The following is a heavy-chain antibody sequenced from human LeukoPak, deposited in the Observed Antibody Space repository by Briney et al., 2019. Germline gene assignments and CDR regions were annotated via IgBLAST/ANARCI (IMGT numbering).Heavy chain of an antibody. CDR2: IYYSGST. CDR1: IGSINNYY. CDR3: ARQVVAVAGTGYFDY. Sequence: PSETLSLTCTVSIGSINNYYWGWIRQPPGKGLEWIGSIYYSGSTYYNASLKSRGTISVDTSKNQFSLKLNSVTAADTAVYFCARQVVAVAGTGYFDYWGQGTLVTVSS. D-gene: IGHD6-19*01. V-gene: IGHV4-39*01. J-gene: IGHJ4*02.